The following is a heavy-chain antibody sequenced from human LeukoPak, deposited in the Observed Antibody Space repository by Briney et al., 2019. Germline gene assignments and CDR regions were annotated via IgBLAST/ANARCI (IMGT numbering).Heavy chain of an antibody. J-gene: IGHJ4*02. CDR2: ISSSSSYI. V-gene: IGHV3-21*01. D-gene: IGHD2-8*02. Sequence: GGSLRLSCAASGFTFGSYSMNWVRQAPGKGLEWVSSISSSSSYIYYADSVKGRFTISRDNAKNSLYLQMNSLRAEDTAVYCCAPLTSALGTGYWGQGTLVTVSS. CDR1: GFTFGSYS. CDR3: APLTSALGTGY.